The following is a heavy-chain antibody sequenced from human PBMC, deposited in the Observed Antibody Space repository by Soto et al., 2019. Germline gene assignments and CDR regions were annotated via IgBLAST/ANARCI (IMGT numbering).Heavy chain of an antibody. V-gene: IGHV3-48*01. D-gene: IGHD3-3*01. Sequence: GGSLRLSCAASGFTFSSYSMIWVRQAPGKGLEWVSYISSSSSTIYYADSVKGRFTISRDNAKNSLYLQMNSLRAEDTAVYYCAGVLYDFWSADYFDYWGQGTLVTVSS. CDR3: AGVLYDFWSADYFDY. CDR2: ISSSSSTI. CDR1: GFTFSSYS. J-gene: IGHJ4*02.